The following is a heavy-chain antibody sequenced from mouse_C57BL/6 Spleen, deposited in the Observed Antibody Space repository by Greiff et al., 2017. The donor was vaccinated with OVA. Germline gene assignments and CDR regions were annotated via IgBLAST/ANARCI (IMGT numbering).Heavy chain of an antibody. V-gene: IGHV5-6*01. CDR3: ARQVITTVVAFDY. CDR1: GFTFSSYG. D-gene: IGHD1-1*01. J-gene: IGHJ2*01. Sequence: EVKLVESGGDLVKPGGSLKLSCAASGFTFSSYGMSWVRQTPDKRLEWVATISSGGSYTYYPDSVKGRFTISRDNAKYTLYLQMSSLKSEDTAMYYCARQVITTVVAFDYWGQGTTLTVSS. CDR2: ISSGGSYT.